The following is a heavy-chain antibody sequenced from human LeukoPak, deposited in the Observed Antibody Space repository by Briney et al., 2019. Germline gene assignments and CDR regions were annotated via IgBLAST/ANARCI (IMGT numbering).Heavy chain of an antibody. CDR1: GLTFSRDW. V-gene: IGHV3-21*04. CDR2: ISYTGTYI. D-gene: IGHD1-26*01. Sequence: KPGGSLRLSCEASGLTFSRDWMGWVRQAPGKGLEWVSSISYTGTYIYYADSVKGRFTISRDNAQNSLYLQMNSLRAEDTAIYYCVRDRGTYRPIDYWGQGTLVTVSS. CDR3: VRDRGTYRPIDY. J-gene: IGHJ4*02.